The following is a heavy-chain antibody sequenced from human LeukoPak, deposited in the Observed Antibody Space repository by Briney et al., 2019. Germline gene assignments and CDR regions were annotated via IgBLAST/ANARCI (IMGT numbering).Heavy chain of an antibody. Sequence: GGSLRLSCAASGFTFSSYAMSWVRQAPGKGREGFSAIRGSGGSTYYADSVKGRFTIPRDNSKNTLYLQMNSLRAEDTAVYYCAKDLNVCSSTSCYNWFDPWGQGTLVTVSS. D-gene: IGHD2-2*01. V-gene: IGHV3-23*01. CDR3: AKDLNVCSSTSCYNWFDP. CDR2: IRGSGGST. J-gene: IGHJ5*02. CDR1: GFTFSSYA.